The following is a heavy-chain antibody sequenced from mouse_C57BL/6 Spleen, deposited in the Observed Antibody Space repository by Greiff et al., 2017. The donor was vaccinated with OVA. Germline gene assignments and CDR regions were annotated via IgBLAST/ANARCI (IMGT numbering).Heavy chain of an antibody. CDR1: GYTFTSYW. CDR2: IDPSDSYT. J-gene: IGHJ2*01. CDR3: ASRDGSSSFDY. Sequence: QVQLKEPGAELVMPGASVKLSCKASGYTFTSYWMHWVKQRPGQGLEWIGEIDPSDSYTNYNQKFKGKSTLTVDKSSSTAYMQLSSLTSEDSAVYYCASRDGSSSFDYWGQGTTLTVSS. V-gene: IGHV1-69*01. D-gene: IGHD1-1*01.